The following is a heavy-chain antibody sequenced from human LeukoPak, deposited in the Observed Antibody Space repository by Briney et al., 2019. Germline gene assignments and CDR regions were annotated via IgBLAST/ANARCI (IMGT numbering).Heavy chain of an antibody. V-gene: IGHV3-74*01. CDR3: ARGGYCSSSVCYSLNAFDI. CDR1: GFTFNTYW. J-gene: IGHJ3*02. Sequence: GGSLRLSCAASGFTFNTYWMHWVRQAPGQGLVWVSRINSDGRRTTYADSLKGRFTISRDNAKNSLYLQMNSLRAEDTAVYYCARGGYCSSSVCYSLNAFDIWGQGTMFTVSS. CDR2: INSDGRRT. D-gene: IGHD2-2*01.